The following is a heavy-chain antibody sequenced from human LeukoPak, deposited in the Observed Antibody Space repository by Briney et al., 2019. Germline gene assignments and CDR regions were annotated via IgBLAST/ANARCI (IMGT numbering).Heavy chain of an antibody. J-gene: IGHJ4*02. Sequence: GGSLRLSCAASGFTFRNYAMHWVRQAPGKGLEYVSGISKNGGTTSYGNSVKGRFTISRDTSKNTLYLQMGSLRAEDTAVYYCARVLERGSYDYWGQGTLVTVSS. CDR3: ARVLERGSYDY. CDR2: ISKNGGTT. CDR1: GFTFRNYA. D-gene: IGHD1-26*01. V-gene: IGHV3-64*01.